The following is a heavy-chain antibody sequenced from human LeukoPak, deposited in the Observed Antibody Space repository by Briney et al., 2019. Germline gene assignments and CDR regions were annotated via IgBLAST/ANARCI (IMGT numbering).Heavy chain of an antibody. J-gene: IGHJ4*02. V-gene: IGHV3-23*01. CDR1: GFTFKDFA. CDR3: ARAISHFVIGGAPY. D-gene: IGHD3-3*02. CDR2: SDGSGRLT. Sequence: GGSLRLSCAASGFTFKDFAMSWVRQAPGRGLEWVSSSDGSGRLTYYDDSVKGRFTISRDNSKDTLYLEMDSLRAEDSAVYYCARAISHFVIGGAPYWGQGPKVTVSS.